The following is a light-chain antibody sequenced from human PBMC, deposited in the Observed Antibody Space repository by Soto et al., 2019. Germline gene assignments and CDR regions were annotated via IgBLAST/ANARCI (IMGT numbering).Light chain of an antibody. CDR1: SSNIGSYT. J-gene: IGLJ2*01. V-gene: IGLV1-44*01. CDR2: SNN. CDR3: AAWDDSLNGVV. Sequence: QSVLTQPPSASGTPGQRVTFSCSGSSSNIGSYTVNWYQQLPVTAPKLLIYSNNQRPSGVPDRFSGSISGLQSEDEADYYCAAWDDSLNGVVFGGGTKLTVL.